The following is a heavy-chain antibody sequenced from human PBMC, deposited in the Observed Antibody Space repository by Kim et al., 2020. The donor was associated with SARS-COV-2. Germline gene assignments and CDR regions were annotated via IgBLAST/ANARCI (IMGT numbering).Heavy chain of an antibody. J-gene: IGHJ4*02. CDR2: IYYSGST. CDR3: ARARYSYGYLTEAYYFDY. Sequence: SETLSLTCTVSGGSISSYYWSWIRQPPGKGLEWIGYIYYSGSTNYNPSLKSRVTISVDTSKNQFSLKLSSVTAADTAVYYCARARYSYGYLTEAYYFDYWGQGTLVTVSS. V-gene: IGHV4-59*13. CDR1: GGSISSYY. D-gene: IGHD5-18*01.